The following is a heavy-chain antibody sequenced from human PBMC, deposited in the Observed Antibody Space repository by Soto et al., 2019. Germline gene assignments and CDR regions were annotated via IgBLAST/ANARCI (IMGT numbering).Heavy chain of an antibody. V-gene: IGHV1-8*01. J-gene: IGHJ4*02. CDR1: GYMFTSYD. Sequence: QVQLVQSGAEVKKPGASVKVSCKASGYMFTSYDINWVRQATGQGFEWMGWMNPNSGNTSYAQKSKGRVTMNRDTTITTAYMELNSLRSEGTVVYYYARSPRNLGFDFWGQGTLVTVSS. D-gene: IGHD7-27*01. CDR2: MNPNSGNT. CDR3: ARSPRNLGFDF.